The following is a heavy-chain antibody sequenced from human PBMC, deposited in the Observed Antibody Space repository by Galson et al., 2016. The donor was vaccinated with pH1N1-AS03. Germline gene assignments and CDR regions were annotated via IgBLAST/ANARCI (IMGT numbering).Heavy chain of an antibody. V-gene: IGHV1-69*13. Sequence: SVKVSCKASGGTFNNFAISWVRQAPGQGLEWLARIILVFGTTNYAQKFQGRVMITADESTSTAYMELSSLRFDDTAVYYCAGYHGVGNGALDIWGRGTLVTVTS. CDR3: AGYHGVGNGALDI. CDR2: IILVFGTT. D-gene: IGHD3-10*01. J-gene: IGHJ3*02. CDR1: GGTFNNFA.